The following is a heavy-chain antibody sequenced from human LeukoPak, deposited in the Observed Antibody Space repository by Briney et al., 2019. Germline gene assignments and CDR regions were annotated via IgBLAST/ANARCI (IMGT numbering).Heavy chain of an antibody. CDR2: LSVSGGTT. Sequence: GGSLRLSCAASGFSFSGYAMNWVRQAPGKGLEWVSSLSVSGGTTYYTDSAKGRFTVSRDNSRDTLYLQMHSLRVEDTAVYYCARMNGGSLSSYYFDYWGQGILVTVPS. CDR1: GFSFSGYA. V-gene: IGHV3-23*01. J-gene: IGHJ4*02. CDR3: ARMNGGSLSSYYFDY. D-gene: IGHD1-26*01.